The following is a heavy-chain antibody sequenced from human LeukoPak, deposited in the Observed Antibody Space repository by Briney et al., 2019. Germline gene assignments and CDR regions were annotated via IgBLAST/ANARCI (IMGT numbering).Heavy chain of an antibody. D-gene: IGHD2-2*02. V-gene: IGHV1-18*01. CDR2: ISAYNGNT. Sequence: ASVKVSCKASGYTFTSYGISWVRQAPGQGLEWMGWISAYNGNTNYAQKLQGRVTMTTDTSTSTAYMELRSLRSDDTAVYYCARDGPYCSSTSCYSNYWGQGTLVTVSS. J-gene: IGHJ4*02. CDR3: ARDGPYCSSTSCYSNY. CDR1: GYTFTSYG.